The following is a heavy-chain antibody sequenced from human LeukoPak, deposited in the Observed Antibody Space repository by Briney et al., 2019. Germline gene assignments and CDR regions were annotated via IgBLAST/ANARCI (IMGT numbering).Heavy chain of an antibody. D-gene: IGHD1-26*01. CDR1: GYTFTSYG. CDR3: ARMVGAMTPFDY. CDR2: MNPNSGNT. V-gene: IGHV1-8*01. J-gene: IGHJ4*02. Sequence: ASVKVSCKASGYTFTSYGINWVRQATGQGLEWMGWMNPNSGNTGYAQKFQGRVTMTRNTSISTAYMELSSLRSEDTAVYYCARMVGAMTPFDYWGQGTLVTVSS.